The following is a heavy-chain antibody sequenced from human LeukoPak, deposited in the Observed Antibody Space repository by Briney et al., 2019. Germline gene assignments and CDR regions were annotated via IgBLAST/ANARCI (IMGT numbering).Heavy chain of an antibody. D-gene: IGHD3-9*01. CDR2: IFYSGST. J-gene: IGHJ4*02. Sequence: SQTLSLTCTVSGGSINSGGYYWSWIRQHPGKGLEWIGYIFYSGSTYYNPSLKSRVTISVDTSKNQFSLKLSSVTAADTAVYYCARHEADILTGYYNFGLDYWGQGTLVTVSS. CDR1: GGSINSGGYY. V-gene: IGHV4-31*03. CDR3: ARHEADILTGYYNFGLDY.